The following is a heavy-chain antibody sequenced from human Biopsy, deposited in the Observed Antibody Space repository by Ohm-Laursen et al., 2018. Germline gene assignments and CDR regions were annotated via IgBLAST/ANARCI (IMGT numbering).Heavy chain of an antibody. D-gene: IGHD6-6*01. CDR2: IWYDGTNK. Sequence: SLRLSCSASGFSFSDYGMHWVRQAPGRGLEWVAVIWYDGTNKYYAESVEGRFTISRDNAQNSLYLQMNNLRVEDTAVYYCARERGRKSIAATDYWGQGVLVTVSS. CDR1: GFSFSDYG. CDR3: ARERGRKSIAATDY. J-gene: IGHJ4*02. V-gene: IGHV3-33*01.